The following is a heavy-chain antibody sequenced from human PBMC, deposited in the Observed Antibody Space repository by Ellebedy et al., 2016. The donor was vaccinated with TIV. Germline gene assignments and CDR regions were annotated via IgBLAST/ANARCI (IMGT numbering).Heavy chain of an antibody. D-gene: IGHD2-2*01. CDR1: GFTFSNYA. CDR3: ARLSNTNAFFDS. Sequence: GGSLRLSXVASGFTFSNYAMSWVRKAPGKGLEWVSSISANGADTQYADSVMGRFTISRDNSKNTLILQMNNLRADDTATYYCARLSNTNAFFDSWGQGTLVSVSS. CDR2: ISANGADT. J-gene: IGHJ4*02. V-gene: IGHV3-23*01.